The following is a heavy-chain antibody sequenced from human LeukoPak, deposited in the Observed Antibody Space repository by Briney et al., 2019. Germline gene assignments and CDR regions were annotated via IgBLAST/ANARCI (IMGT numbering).Heavy chain of an antibody. D-gene: IGHD2-8*01. V-gene: IGHV3-15*01. CDR3: TTDLYIVLMVYATDAFDI. CDR1: GFTFSSYA. Sequence: GGSVRLSCAASGFTFSSYAMNWVRQAPGKGLEWVGRIKRKTDGGTTDYAATVKGRFTISRDDSKNTLYLQMNSLKTEDTAVYYCTTDLYIVLMVYATDAFDIWGQGTMVTVSS. J-gene: IGHJ3*02. CDR2: IKRKTDGGTT.